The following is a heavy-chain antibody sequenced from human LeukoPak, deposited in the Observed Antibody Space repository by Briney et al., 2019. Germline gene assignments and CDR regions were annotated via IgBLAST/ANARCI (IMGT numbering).Heavy chain of an antibody. J-gene: IGHJ4*02. Sequence: ARCLRLSCAASGFTFSSYAMHWVRQAPGKGLEWVAVISYDGSNKYYADSVKGRFTICRDNSKNTLYLQMNSLRAEDTAVYYCARDMSDYAGHGQSGPFDYWGQGTLVTVSS. CDR3: ARDMSDYAGHGQSGPFDY. CDR2: ISYDGSNK. D-gene: IGHD3-16*01. V-gene: IGHV3-30*01. CDR1: GFTFSSYA.